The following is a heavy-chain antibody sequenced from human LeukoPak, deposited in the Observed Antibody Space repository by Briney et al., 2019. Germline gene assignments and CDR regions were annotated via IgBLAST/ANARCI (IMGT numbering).Heavy chain of an antibody. Sequence: GGSLRLSCVGSGFSFSSYAMTWVRQAPGKGLEWVSTIYGGGSNTFYADSVKGRFTISRDDSKNMQFLQMNSLRPEDTAVYFCAKRITEAVGIYFNSGGQGTLVTVSA. CDR1: GFSFSSYA. D-gene: IGHD6-19*01. CDR2: IYGGGSNT. CDR3: AKRITEAVGIYFNS. J-gene: IGHJ4*02. V-gene: IGHV3-23*01.